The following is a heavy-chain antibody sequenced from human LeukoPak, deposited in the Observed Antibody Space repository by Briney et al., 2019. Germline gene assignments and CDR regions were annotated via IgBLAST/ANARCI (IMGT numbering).Heavy chain of an antibody. CDR3: AHPAYCGGDCYPDWYFDL. V-gene: IGHV3-23*01. CDR1: GFTFSSYA. CDR2: ISGSGGST. Sequence: GGSLRLSCADSGFTFSSYAMSWVRQAPGKGLEWVSAISGSGGSTYYADSVKGRFTISRDNSKTTLYLQMNSLRAEDTAVYYCAHPAYCGGDCYPDWYFDLWGRGTLVTVSS. J-gene: IGHJ2*01. D-gene: IGHD2-21*02.